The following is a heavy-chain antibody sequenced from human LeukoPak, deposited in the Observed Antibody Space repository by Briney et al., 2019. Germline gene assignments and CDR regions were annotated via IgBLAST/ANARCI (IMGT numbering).Heavy chain of an antibody. CDR1: GFTFSSYA. Sequence: PGRSLRLSCAASGFTFSSYAMHWVRQAPGKGLEWVAVISYDGSNKYYADSVKGRFTISRDNSKNTVYLQMNSLRAEDTAVYYCAEDVVVVVAAKPGIWGQGTLVTVSS. J-gene: IGHJ4*02. CDR3: AEDVVVVVAAKPGI. D-gene: IGHD2-15*01. V-gene: IGHV3-30*04. CDR2: ISYDGSNK.